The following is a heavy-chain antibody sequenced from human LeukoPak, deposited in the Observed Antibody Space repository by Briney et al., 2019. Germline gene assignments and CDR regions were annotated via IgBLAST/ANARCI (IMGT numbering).Heavy chain of an antibody. CDR1: GFTVSSNY. CDR3: ARVSSGWYYFDY. CDR2: IYSGGST. D-gene: IGHD6-19*01. J-gene: IGHJ4*02. V-gene: IGHV3-53*01. Sequence: PGGSLSLSCAASGFTVSSNYMSWVRQAPGKGLEWVSVIYSGGSTYYADSVKGRFTISRDNSKNTLYLQMNSLRAEDTAVYYCARVSSGWYYFDYWGQGTLVTVSS.